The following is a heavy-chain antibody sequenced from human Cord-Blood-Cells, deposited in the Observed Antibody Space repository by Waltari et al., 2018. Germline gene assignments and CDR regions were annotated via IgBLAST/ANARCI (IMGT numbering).Heavy chain of an antibody. CDR1: GYTFTSYY. V-gene: IGHV1-46*01. J-gene: IGHJ4*02. CDR2: INPSGGST. CDR3: ARRSPIVGATTYFDY. D-gene: IGHD1-26*01. Sequence: QVQLVQSGAEVKKPGASVKVSCKASGYTFTSYYMHWVRQAPGQGLEWMGIINPSGGSTSYAQKFQGRVTMTRDTSTSTVYMELSSLRSEDTAVYYCARRSPIVGATTYFDYWGQGTLVTVSS.